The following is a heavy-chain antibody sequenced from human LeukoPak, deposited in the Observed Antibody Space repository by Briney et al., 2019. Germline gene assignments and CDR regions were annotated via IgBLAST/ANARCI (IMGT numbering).Heavy chain of an antibody. CDR1: GFTLSSYA. Sequence: GSLRLSCAASGFTLSSYAMSWGRQAPGKGLGWVSGISGSGGSTYYADSVKGRFTISRDNSKNTLYLQMNSLRADDTAVYYCARESSSWYYFDYWGQGTLVTVSS. J-gene: IGHJ4*02. D-gene: IGHD6-13*01. V-gene: IGHV3-23*01. CDR3: ARESSSWYYFDY. CDR2: ISGSGGST.